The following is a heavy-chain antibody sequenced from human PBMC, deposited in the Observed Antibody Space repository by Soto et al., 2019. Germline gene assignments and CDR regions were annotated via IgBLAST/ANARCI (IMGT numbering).Heavy chain of an antibody. CDR3: ARDRSPGGDNWVDP. D-gene: IGHD2-15*01. J-gene: IGHJ5*02. CDR1: GDAITSNTW. CDR2: IYHSGRT. Sequence: QVQLQESGPGLVKPSGTLSLTCGISGDAITSNTWWVWVRQPPGKGLEWIGEIYHSGRTNYTPSLKTRVTISMDKSKNQFALKLTSVTAADTAIYYCARDRSPGGDNWVDPWGQGRLVTVSS. V-gene: IGHV4-4*02.